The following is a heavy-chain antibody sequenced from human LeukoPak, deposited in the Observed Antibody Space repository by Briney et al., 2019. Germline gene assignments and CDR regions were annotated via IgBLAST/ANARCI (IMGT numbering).Heavy chain of an antibody. CDR1: GGTFSSYA. J-gene: IGHJ4*02. D-gene: IGHD2-2*01. CDR2: IIPIFVTA. Sequence: SVKVSCKASGGTFSSYAISWVRQAPGQGLEWMGGIIPIFVTANYAQKFQGRVTITTDESTSTAYMELSSLRSEDTAVYYCASHYCSSTSCLWYFDYWGQGTLVTVSS. CDR3: ASHYCSSTSCLWYFDY. V-gene: IGHV1-69*05.